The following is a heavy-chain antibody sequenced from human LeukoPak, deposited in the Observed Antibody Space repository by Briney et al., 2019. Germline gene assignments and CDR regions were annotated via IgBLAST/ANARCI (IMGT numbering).Heavy chain of an antibody. CDR2: IIPIFGTA. CDR3: ARDSGDSSGWYFDY. V-gene: IGHV1-69*05. J-gene: IGHJ4*02. D-gene: IGHD6-19*01. CDR1: GGTFSSYA. Sequence: SVKVSCKASGGTFSSYAISWVRQAPGQGREWMGGIIPIFGTANYAQKLQGRVTITTDEYTSTAYMELSSMRSEDTAVYYCARDSGDSSGWYFDYWGQGTLVTVSS.